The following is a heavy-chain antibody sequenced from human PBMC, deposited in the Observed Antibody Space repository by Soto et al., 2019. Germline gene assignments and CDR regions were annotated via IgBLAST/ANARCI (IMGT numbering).Heavy chain of an antibody. CDR2: IIPIFGTA. J-gene: IGHJ6*02. Sequence: SVKVSCKASVGTFSSYAISWVRQAPGQGLEWMGGIIPIFGTANYAQKFQGRVTITADESTSTAYMELSSLRSEDTAVYYCARTIPDFWSGYYPYYYYYGMDVWGQGTTVTVSS. CDR1: VGTFSSYA. D-gene: IGHD3-3*01. CDR3: ARTIPDFWSGYYPYYYYYGMDV. V-gene: IGHV1-69*13.